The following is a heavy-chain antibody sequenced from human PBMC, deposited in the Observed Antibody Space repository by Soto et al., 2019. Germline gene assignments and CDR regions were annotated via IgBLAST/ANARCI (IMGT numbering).Heavy chain of an antibody. CDR3: ARARRATISVGDDY. V-gene: IGHV1-69*02. Sequence: ASVKVSCKASGGTFSSYTISWVRQAPGQGLEWMGRIIPILGIANYAQKFQGRVTITADKSTSTAYMELSSLRSEDTAVYYCARARRATISVGDDYWGQGTLVTVSS. CDR2: IIPILGIA. J-gene: IGHJ4*02. CDR1: GGTFSSYT. D-gene: IGHD5-12*01.